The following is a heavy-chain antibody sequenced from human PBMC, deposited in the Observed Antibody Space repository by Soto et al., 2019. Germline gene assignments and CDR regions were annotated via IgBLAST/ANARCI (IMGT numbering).Heavy chain of an antibody. CDR2: TYYGSKWYH. D-gene: IGHD6-13*01. CDR1: GYSVSSNSAA. Sequence: PSHTLSLTCAISGYSVSSNSAALNWIRQSPSRGLEWLGRTYYGSKWYHDYAVSVKSRITINPDTSKNQFALQLHSVTPEDTAVYYCARDRSPGSSSWYDYWGQGTLVTVSS. V-gene: IGHV6-1*01. CDR3: ARDRSPGSSSWYDY. J-gene: IGHJ4*02.